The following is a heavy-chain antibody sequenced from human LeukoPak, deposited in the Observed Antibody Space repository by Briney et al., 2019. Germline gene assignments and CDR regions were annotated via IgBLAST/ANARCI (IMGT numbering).Heavy chain of an antibody. CDR3: AKDVARFGELPPYDAFDI. CDR1: GFTFSSYS. CDR2: ISSSSSYI. Sequence: GGSLRLSCAASGFTFSSYSMNWVRQAPGKGLEWVSSISSSSSYIYYADSVKGRFTISRDNAKNSLYLQMNSLRAEDTAVYYCAKDVARFGELPPYDAFDIWGQGTMVTVSS. V-gene: IGHV3-21*01. D-gene: IGHD3-10*01. J-gene: IGHJ3*02.